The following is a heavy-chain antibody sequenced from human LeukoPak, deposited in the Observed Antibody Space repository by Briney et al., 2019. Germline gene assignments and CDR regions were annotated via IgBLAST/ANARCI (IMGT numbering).Heavy chain of an antibody. CDR1: GFTFSSYA. CDR3: AKDMEYSGYDLPSYYFDY. CDR2: ISGSGGST. Sequence: HPGGSLRLSCAAPGFTFSSYAMSWVRQAPGKGLEWVSAISGSGGSTYYADSVKGRFTISRDNSKNTLYLQMNSLRAEDTAVYYCAKDMEYSGYDLPSYYFDYWGQGTLVTVSS. V-gene: IGHV3-23*01. J-gene: IGHJ4*02. D-gene: IGHD5-12*01.